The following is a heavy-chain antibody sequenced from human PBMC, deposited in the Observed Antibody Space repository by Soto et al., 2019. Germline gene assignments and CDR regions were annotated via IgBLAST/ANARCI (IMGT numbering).Heavy chain of an antibody. CDR2: IYYSGST. Sequence: SSETLSLTCTVSGGSISSGGYYYSWIRQHPGKGLEWIGYIYYSGSTYYNPSLKSRFTISVDTSKNQFSLRLSSVTAADTAVYYCAGSPSSIHFDYWGQGTLVTVSS. CDR3: AGSPSSIHFDY. CDR1: GGSISSGGYY. V-gene: IGHV4-31*03. D-gene: IGHD1-26*01. J-gene: IGHJ4*02.